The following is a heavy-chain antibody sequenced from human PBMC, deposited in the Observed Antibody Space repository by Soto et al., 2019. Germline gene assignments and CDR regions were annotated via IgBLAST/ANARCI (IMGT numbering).Heavy chain of an antibody. V-gene: IGHV3-30*18. D-gene: IGHD3-22*01. CDR2: ISFDGRNK. Sequence: PGGSLRLSCAASGFIFSSYGMHWVRQAPGKGLEWVTIISFDGRNKYYADSVKGRFTISRDNSKNTLYLQMNSLRVEDTAVYYCAKGGDGSGYYFDYWGQGTLVTVSS. CDR1: GFIFSSYG. CDR3: AKGGDGSGYYFDY. J-gene: IGHJ4*02.